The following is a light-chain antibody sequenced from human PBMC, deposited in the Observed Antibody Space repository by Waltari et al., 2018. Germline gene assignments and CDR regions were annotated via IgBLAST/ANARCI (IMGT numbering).Light chain of an antibody. J-gene: IGLJ2*01. Sequence: SSDLTQDPAVSVALGRPVRITCQGAILRTYYENWYRQKPGQPQELVIYGKNNRPSGIPDRFSASSSGNTASLIITGAQAEDEADYYCSSRELSGHVVFGGGTRLTVL. V-gene: IGLV3-19*01. CDR1: ILRTYY. CDR2: GKN. CDR3: SSRELSGHVV.